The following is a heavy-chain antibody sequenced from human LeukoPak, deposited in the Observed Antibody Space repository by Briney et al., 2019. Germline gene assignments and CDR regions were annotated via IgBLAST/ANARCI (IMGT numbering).Heavy chain of an antibody. J-gene: IGHJ6*03. D-gene: IGHD2-2*02. Sequence: GGSLRLSCAASGFTFSSYALSWVRQAPGKGLEWVSAISGSGGSTYYADSVKGRFTISRDNSKNTLYLQMNSLRAEDTAVYYCAKRYSSSTSCYTPTYYYYMDVWGKGTTVTVSS. CDR2: ISGSGGST. CDR1: GFTFSSYA. CDR3: AKRYSSSTSCYTPTYYYYMDV. V-gene: IGHV3-23*01.